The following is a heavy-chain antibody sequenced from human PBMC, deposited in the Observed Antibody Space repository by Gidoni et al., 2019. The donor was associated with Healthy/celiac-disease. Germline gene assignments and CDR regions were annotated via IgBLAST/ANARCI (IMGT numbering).Heavy chain of an antibody. D-gene: IGHD3-3*01. J-gene: IGHJ6*02. CDR2: ISAYNGNT. CDR3: ASSDDFWSGYYTAKSAGMDV. CDR1: GYTFTSYG. Sequence: QVQLVQSGAEVKKPGASVKVSCKASGYTFTSYGISWVRQAPGQGLEWMGWISAYNGNTNYAQKLQGRVTMTTDTSTSTAYMELRSLGSDDTAVYYCASSDDFWSGYYTAKSAGMDVWGQGTTVTVSS. V-gene: IGHV1-18*01.